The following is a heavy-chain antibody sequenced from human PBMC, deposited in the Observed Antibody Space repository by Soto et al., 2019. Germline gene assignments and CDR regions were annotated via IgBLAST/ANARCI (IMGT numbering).Heavy chain of an antibody. D-gene: IGHD3-9*01. CDR1: GYNFTNYW. J-gene: IGHJ4*02. CDR2: TYPADSDT. V-gene: IGHV5-51*01. CDR3: VRHPNYDILTGYYNGYYFDY. Sequence: PGESLKISCQGSGYNFTNYWIGWVRQMPGKGLEWMGITYPADSDTRYSPAFQGQVTISADKSINTAYLQWSSLKASDTAMYYCVRHPNYDILTGYYNGYYFDYWGQGTLVTVSS.